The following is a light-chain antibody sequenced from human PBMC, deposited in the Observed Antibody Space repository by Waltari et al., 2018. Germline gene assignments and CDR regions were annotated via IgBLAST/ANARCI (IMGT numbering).Light chain of an antibody. CDR3: SSYGGINNSPYV. CDR1: SSDVGRHDF. J-gene: IGLJ1*01. Sequence: QSALTQPPSASGSPGQSVTIPRTGTSSDVGRHDFVPWSQQFPGKAPKLIIWEVSRRPSGVPDRFSGSKSGNTASLTVSGLQAEDEADYYGSSYGGINNSPYVFGTGTKVTV. CDR2: EVS. V-gene: IGLV2-8*01.